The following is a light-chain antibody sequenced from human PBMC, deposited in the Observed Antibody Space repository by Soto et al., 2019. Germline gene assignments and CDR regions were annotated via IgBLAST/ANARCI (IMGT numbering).Light chain of an antibody. CDR2: AAS. CDR1: QSISSY. Sequence: DIQMTQSPSSLSASVGDRVTITCRASQSISSYLNWYHQKPGKAPKLLIYAASSLQSGVPSRFSGSGSGTDFTLTISSLQPEDFATYYCQQTYNTPPTFGQGTRVEI. J-gene: IGKJ1*01. V-gene: IGKV1-39*01. CDR3: QQTYNTPPT.